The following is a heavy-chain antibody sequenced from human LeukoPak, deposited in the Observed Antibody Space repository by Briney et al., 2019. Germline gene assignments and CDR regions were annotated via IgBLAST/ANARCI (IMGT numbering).Heavy chain of an antibody. D-gene: IGHD2-2*01. V-gene: IGHV1-46*01. CDR3: ARDGRRPLYCSSTSCYNWFDP. CDR2: INPSGGST. J-gene: IGHJ5*02. CDR1: GYTFTSYY. Sequence: GASVKVSFKASGYTFTSYYMHWVRQAPGQGLEWMGIINPSGGSTSYAQKFQGRVTMTRDTSTSTVYMELSSLRSEDTAVYYCARDGRRPLYCSSTSCYNWFDPWGQGTLVTVSS.